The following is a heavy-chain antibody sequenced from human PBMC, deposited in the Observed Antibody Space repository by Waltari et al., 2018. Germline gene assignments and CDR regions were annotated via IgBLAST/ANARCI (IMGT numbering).Heavy chain of an antibody. CDR1: GFRFGTYG. V-gene: IGHV3-30*02. Sequence: QVHLVESGGGLVQPGGSLRLSCSASGFRFGTYGIHWVRQAPGKGLEWVAFIRYDASDIYYRDSVKGRFTISRDNSKNTLFLQMSSLRPEDTAVYYCAKVGVGLTTWYPFDVWGQGTMVTVSS. D-gene: IGHD1-1*01. CDR2: IRYDASDI. CDR3: AKVGVGLTTWYPFDV. J-gene: IGHJ3*01.